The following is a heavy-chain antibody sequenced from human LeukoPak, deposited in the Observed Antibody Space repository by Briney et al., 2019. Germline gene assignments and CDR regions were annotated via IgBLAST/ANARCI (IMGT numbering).Heavy chain of an antibody. CDR1: GFTFSSYA. CDR3: ARSPRSGSPKLDY. CDR2: ISYDGSNK. V-gene: IGHV3-30-3*01. D-gene: IGHD1-26*01. J-gene: IGHJ4*02. Sequence: QSGGSLRLSCAASGFTFSSYAMHWVRQAPGKGLEWVAVISYDGSNKYYADSVKGRFTISRDNSKNTLYLQMNSLRVEDTAVYYCARSPRSGSPKLDYWGGGTLVAVSS.